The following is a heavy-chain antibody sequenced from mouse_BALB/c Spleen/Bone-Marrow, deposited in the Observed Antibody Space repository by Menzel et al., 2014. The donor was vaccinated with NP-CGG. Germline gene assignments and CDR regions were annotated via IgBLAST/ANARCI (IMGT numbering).Heavy chain of an antibody. CDR1: GYTFTTYV. CDR2: INPYNDGT. Sequence: VQLQQSGPERVKPGASVKMSCKASGYTFTTYVMHWVKRRPGQGLEWIGYINPYNDGTKYNETFKGKATLTSDKSSSTAYMELSSLTSEDSAVYYCARHYYGYDYYAMDYWGQGTSVTVSS. CDR3: ARHYYGYDYYAMDY. V-gene: IGHV1-14*01. J-gene: IGHJ4*01. D-gene: IGHD2-2*01.